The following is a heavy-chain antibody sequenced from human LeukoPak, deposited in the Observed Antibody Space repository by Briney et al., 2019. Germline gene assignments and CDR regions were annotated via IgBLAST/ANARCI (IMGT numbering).Heavy chain of an antibody. V-gene: IGHV4-59*01. CDR3: AKGGSTNFYYGDV. Sequence: SETLSLTCSVSGGSMTNLYWTWIRQPPGKGLGWSGDIYDSGSTRYNTSLESRVTISVDTSKNQFSLTLSSVTAADTAVYYCAKGGSTNFYYGDVWGQGTTVTVSS. J-gene: IGHJ6*02. CDR2: IYDSGST. CDR1: GGSMTNLY. D-gene: IGHD2/OR15-2a*01.